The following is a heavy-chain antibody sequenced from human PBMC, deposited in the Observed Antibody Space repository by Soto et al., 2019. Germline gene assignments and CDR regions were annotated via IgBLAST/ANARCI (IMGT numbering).Heavy chain of an antibody. CDR2: VDGSGGST. J-gene: IGHJ4*02. CDR1: GFTFSSHA. Sequence: PGGSLRLSCAASGFTFSSHAMCWLRQAPGTGPEWVAFVDGSGGSTYYADSVKGRFTISRDNSKNTLYLQMNSLRAEDTAVYYCANEYGDYFSSLDYWGQGTLVTVSS. CDR3: ANEYGDYFSSLDY. D-gene: IGHD4-17*01. V-gene: IGHV3-23*01.